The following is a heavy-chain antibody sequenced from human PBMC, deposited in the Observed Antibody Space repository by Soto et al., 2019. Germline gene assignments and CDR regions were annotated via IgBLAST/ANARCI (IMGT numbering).Heavy chain of an antibody. Sequence: QVQLVQSGAEVKKPGSSVKVSCKASGGTFSSYAISWVRQAPGQGLEWMGGIIPIFGTANYAQKFQGRVTITADESTSTAHMELSSLRSEDTAVYYCAGNQQSHYYNGMDVWGQGTTITVSS. J-gene: IGHJ6*02. CDR3: AGNQQSHYYNGMDV. D-gene: IGHD2-2*01. V-gene: IGHV1-69*12. CDR1: GGTFSSYA. CDR2: IIPIFGTA.